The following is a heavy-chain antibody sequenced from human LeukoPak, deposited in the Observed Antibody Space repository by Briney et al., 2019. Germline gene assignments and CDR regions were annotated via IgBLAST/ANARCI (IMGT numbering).Heavy chain of an antibody. Sequence: GGSLRLSCAASGSTFSSYGMHWVRQALGKGLEWVADIWYDGSNKYYADSVKGRFTISRDNSKNTLYLQMNSLRAEDTAVYYCARDGGIERIDAFDIWGQGTMVTVSS. CDR2: IWYDGSNK. CDR3: ARDGGIERIDAFDI. V-gene: IGHV3-33*01. CDR1: GSTFSSYG. J-gene: IGHJ3*02. D-gene: IGHD1-1*01.